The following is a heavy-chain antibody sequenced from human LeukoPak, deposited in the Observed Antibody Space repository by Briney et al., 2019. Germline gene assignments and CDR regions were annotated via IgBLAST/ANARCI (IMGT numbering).Heavy chain of an antibody. CDR2: MYYSGNT. J-gene: IGHJ6*02. Sequence: PSETLSLTCTVSGGSISSRSYYWGWIRQPPGKGLEWIGSMYYSGNTYYNPSLKSRVTISVDTSKNQFSLKLSSVTAADTAVYYCARAPYCGGDCYSDYYYGMDVWGQGTTVTVSS. D-gene: IGHD2-21*02. V-gene: IGHV4-39*07. CDR3: ARAPYCGGDCYSDYYYGMDV. CDR1: GGSISSRSYY.